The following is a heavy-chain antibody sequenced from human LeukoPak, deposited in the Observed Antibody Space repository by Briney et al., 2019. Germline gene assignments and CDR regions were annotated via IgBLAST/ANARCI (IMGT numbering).Heavy chain of an antibody. CDR1: GGSISSGDYY. D-gene: IGHD3-3*01. CDR3: ARVSGGFWSGYSNWFDP. V-gene: IGHV4-30-4*01. CDR2: IYYSGST. Sequence: SQTLSLTCTVSGGSISSGDYYWSWIRQPPGKGLEWIGYIYYSGSTYYNPSLKSRVTISVGTSKNQFSLKLSSVTAADTAVYYCARVSGGFWSGYSNWFDPWGQGTLVTVSS. J-gene: IGHJ5*02.